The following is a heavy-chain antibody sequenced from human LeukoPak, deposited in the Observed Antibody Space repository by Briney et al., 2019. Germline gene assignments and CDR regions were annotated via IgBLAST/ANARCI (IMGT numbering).Heavy chain of an antibody. V-gene: IGHV3-7*02. CDR2: IKQDGSEK. CDR1: GFTFSTYW. J-gene: IGHJ4*02. D-gene: IGHD3-10*01. Sequence: PGGSLRLSCAASGFTFSTYWMTWVRQAPGKGLEWVANIKQDGSEKYYVDSLKGRFTISRDNAKNTLYLQMNSLRAEDTAVYYCARGRLLWFGESFDYWGQGTLVTVSS. CDR3: ARGRLLWFGESFDY.